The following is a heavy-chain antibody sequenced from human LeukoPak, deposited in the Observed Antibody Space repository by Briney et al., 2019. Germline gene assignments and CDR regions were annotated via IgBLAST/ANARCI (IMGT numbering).Heavy chain of an antibody. J-gene: IGHJ4*02. V-gene: IGHV4-59*01. CDR1: GGSISSYY. CDR2: IYYSGST. Sequence: PSETLSLTRTVSGGSISSYYWSWIRQPPGKGLEWIGYIYYSGSTNYIPSLKSRVTISVDTSKNQFSLKLSSVTAADTAIYYCAKKSGSYGGRFDYWGQGTLVPVSS. D-gene: IGHD1-26*01. CDR3: AKKSGSYGGRFDY.